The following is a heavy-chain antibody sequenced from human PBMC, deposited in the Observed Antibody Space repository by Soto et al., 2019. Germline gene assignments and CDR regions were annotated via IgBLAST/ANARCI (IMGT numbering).Heavy chain of an antibody. CDR2: ITSSGSTT. D-gene: IGHD5-18*01. J-gene: IGHJ4*02. V-gene: IGHV3-11*01. CDR1: GFTFSDYY. CDR3: ARERYSYGPYYFDY. Sequence: SLRLSCVASGFTFSDYYMSWIRQAPGKGLEWVSSITSSGSTTYYTDSVKGRFTISRDNAKNSLYLQMNSLRAEGTAVYYCARERYSYGPYYFDYWGQGTLVTVSS.